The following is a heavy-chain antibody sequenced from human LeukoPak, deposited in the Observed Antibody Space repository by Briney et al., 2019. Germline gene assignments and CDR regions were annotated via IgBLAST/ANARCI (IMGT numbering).Heavy chain of an antibody. Sequence: GGSLRLSCAVSGFSFGSYAMHWVRQAPGKGLQRVAGISNDGSDKHYGDSVKGRFTISRDNSKKTLYLQMNSLRTEDTAVYHCASDSSGYGWGQGTLVTVSS. V-gene: IGHV3-30*03. CDR3: ASDSSGYG. CDR2: ISNDGSDK. J-gene: IGHJ4*02. CDR1: GFSFGSYA. D-gene: IGHD3-22*01.